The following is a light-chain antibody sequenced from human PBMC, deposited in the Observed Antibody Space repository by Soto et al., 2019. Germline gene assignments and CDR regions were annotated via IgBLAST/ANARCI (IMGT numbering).Light chain of an antibody. V-gene: IGKV3D-11*02. J-gene: IGKJ2*01. CDR1: QSVTTN. CDR3: QQRSDWQYT. Sequence: EVVMTQSPASLSVSPGERATLSCRASQSVTTNLAWYQQKPGQAPRLLIYDATNRVAGVPARFSGSRSGTDFTLTIGTLQPEDFAVYYCQQRSDWQYTFGQGTKVDIK. CDR2: DAT.